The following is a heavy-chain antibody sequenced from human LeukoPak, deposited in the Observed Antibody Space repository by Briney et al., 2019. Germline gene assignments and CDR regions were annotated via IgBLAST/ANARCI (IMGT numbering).Heavy chain of an antibody. CDR1: AGSISSFY. CDR2: IYTSGST. Sequence: SQSLSLTCPVSAGSISSFYCSWVRQPAGKGREWIGRIYTSGSTNYNPSLKSRVTMSVDTSKNQFSLKLSSVTAADTAVYYCARDGESPPDSSFDYWGQGTLVTVSS. CDR3: ARDGESPPDSSFDY. J-gene: IGHJ4*02. V-gene: IGHV4-4*07. D-gene: IGHD3-10*01.